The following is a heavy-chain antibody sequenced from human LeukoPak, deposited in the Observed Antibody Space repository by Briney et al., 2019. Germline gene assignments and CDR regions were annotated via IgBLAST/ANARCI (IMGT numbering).Heavy chain of an antibody. J-gene: IGHJ4*02. CDR2: IYSSGST. D-gene: IGHD1-26*01. V-gene: IGHV4-39*01. Sequence: PSETLSLTCSVPGGSISSISYYWGWIRQPPGKGLEWIGNIYSSGSTYNNPSLKSRVIISVDTSKSRFSLKLTSVTAADTAVYYCARQGVVGATGFDYWGQGTLVTVSS. CDR1: GGSISSISYY. CDR3: ARQGVVGATGFDY.